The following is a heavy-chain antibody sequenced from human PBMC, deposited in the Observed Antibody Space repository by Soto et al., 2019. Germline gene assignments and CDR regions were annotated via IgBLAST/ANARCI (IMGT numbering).Heavy chain of an antibody. V-gene: IGHV1-69*01. CDR1: RGTFTNYA. Sequence: QVYLVQSGAEVKKPGSSVKVSCKALRGTFTNYAFSWVRQAPGQGLEWMGGIMPFFGSGNYAQKFQGRINITADESTSSVYLELTSLRSEDTAVYYCARDRAAYYSHFVYWGQGTLVTVSS. CDR2: IMPFFGSG. D-gene: IGHD2-21*01. CDR3: ARDRAAYYSHFVY. J-gene: IGHJ4*02.